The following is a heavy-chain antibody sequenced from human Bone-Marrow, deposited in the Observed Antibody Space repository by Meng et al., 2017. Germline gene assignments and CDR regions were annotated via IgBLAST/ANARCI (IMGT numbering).Heavy chain of an antibody. Sequence: GGSLRLSCTVSGFDFGAYWMSWVRQAPGKGLEWVANIKQDGSEKYYVDSVMGRFTISRDNSKNSLYLQMNSLRAEDTAVYYCARDLKPYCSGGSCYAGDYWGQGTLVTVSS. CDR2: IKQDGSEK. J-gene: IGHJ4*02. CDR3: ARDLKPYCSGGSCYAGDY. CDR1: GFDFGAYW. D-gene: IGHD2-15*01. V-gene: IGHV3-7*01.